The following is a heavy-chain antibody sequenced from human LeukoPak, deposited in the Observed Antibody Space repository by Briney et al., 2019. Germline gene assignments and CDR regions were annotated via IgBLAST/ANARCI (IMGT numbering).Heavy chain of an antibody. V-gene: IGHV3-74*01. CDR1: GFTFSSYW. Sequence: GGSLRLSCAASGFTFSSYWMYWVRQAPGKGPVWVARINTDGGSLNYADSVKGRFTISRDNAKSTLYLQMNSLGAEDTAVYYCARRINYYDSSSYYYVRYFDSWGQGTLVAVSS. CDR2: INTDGGSL. CDR3: ARRINYYDSSSYYYVRYFDS. J-gene: IGHJ4*02. D-gene: IGHD3-22*01.